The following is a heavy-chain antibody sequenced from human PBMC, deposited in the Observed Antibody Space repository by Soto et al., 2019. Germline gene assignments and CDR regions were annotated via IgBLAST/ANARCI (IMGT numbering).Heavy chain of an antibody. CDR2: ISSSSSYI. CDR3: ARGALQDGAFDI. J-gene: IGHJ3*02. V-gene: IGHV3-21*01. D-gene: IGHD4-4*01. Sequence: PGGSLRLSCAASGFTFSSYSMNWVRQAPGKGLEWVSSISSSSSYIYYADSVKGRFTISRDNAKNSLYLQMNSLRAEDTAVYYCARGALQDGAFDIWGQGTMVTVSS. CDR1: GFTFSSYS.